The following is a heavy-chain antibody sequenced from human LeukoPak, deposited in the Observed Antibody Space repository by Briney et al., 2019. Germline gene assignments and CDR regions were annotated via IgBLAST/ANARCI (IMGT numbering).Heavy chain of an antibody. CDR2: IYYSGST. CDR3: ARVGGSYYGFDY. J-gene: IGHJ4*02. D-gene: IGHD1-26*01. CDR1: GGSISSHY. Sequence: SETLSLTCTVSGGSISSHYWSWIRQPPGKGLEWIGYIYYSGSTNYNPSLKSRDTISVDTSKNQFSLKLSSVTAADTAVYYCARVGGSYYGFDYWGQGTLVTVSS. V-gene: IGHV4-59*11.